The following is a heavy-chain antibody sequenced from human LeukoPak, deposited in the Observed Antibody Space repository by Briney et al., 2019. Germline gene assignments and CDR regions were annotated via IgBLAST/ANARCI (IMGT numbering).Heavy chain of an antibody. J-gene: IGHJ4*02. Sequence: SETLSLTCSVSGDSISSTGRYCFCHWIRQPPVKGLEWIGTIYHSGTTYYTPALKSRVALSVDTSRNQFSLRLTSVTAADTAVYYCARRLGVETYFDYWRQGILVTVSS. CDR1: GDSISSTGRYCF. CDR3: ARRLGVETYFDY. CDR2: IYHSGTT. D-gene: IGHD3-10*01. V-gene: IGHV4-39*01.